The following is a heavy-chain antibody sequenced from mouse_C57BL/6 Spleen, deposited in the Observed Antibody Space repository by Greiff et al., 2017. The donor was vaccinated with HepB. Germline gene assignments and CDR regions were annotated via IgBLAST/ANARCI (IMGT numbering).Heavy chain of an antibody. CDR3: AINDGYGAWFAY. CDR2: IYPSDSET. V-gene: IGHV1-61*01. J-gene: IGHJ3*01. CDR1: GYTFTSYW. D-gene: IGHD2-3*01. Sequence: QVQLQQPGAELVRPGSSVKLSCKASGYTFTSYWMDWVKQRPGQGLEWIGNIYPSDSETHYNQKFKDKATLTVDKSSSTAYMQLSSLTSEDSAVYYCAINDGYGAWFAYWGQGTLVTVSA.